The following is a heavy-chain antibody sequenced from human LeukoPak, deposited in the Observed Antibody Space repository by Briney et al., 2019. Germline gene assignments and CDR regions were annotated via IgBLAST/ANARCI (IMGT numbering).Heavy chain of an antibody. CDR1: GGSFSGYY. CDR2: INHSGST. J-gene: IGHJ5*02. Sequence: SETLSLTCAVYGGSFSGYYWSWIRQPPGKGLEWIGEINHSGSTNYNPSLKSRVTISVDTSKNQFSLKLSSVTAADTAVYYCARHGHFDWLYRRFDPWGQGTLVTVSS. CDR3: ARHGHFDWLYRRFDP. V-gene: IGHV4-34*01. D-gene: IGHD3-9*01.